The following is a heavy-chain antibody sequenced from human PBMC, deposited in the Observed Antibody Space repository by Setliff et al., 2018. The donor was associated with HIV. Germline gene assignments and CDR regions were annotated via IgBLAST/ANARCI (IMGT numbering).Heavy chain of an antibody. J-gene: IGHJ5*02. CDR1: GGSISSSSSY. D-gene: IGHD2-21*01. CDR2: IYYSGST. Sequence: SETLSLTCIVSGGSISSSSSYWGWIRQPPGKGLEWIGNIYYSGSTYYNPPLKSRVTISVDTSKNQFSLRLSSVTAADQGVYYCARVPVAGANWFDPWGLGTLVTVSS. CDR3: ARVPVAGANWFDP. V-gene: IGHV4-39*01.